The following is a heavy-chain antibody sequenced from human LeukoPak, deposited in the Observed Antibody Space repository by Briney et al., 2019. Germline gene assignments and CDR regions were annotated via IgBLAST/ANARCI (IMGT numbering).Heavy chain of an antibody. D-gene: IGHD6-19*01. CDR1: GGSISSSNW. J-gene: IGHJ5*02. V-gene: IGHV4-39*01. CDR3: ARRAYSSGWDP. Sequence: SETLSLTCAVSGGSISSSNWWSWIRQPPGKGLEWIGSIYYSGSTYYNPSLKSRVTISVDTSKNQFSLKLSSVTAADTAVYYCARRAYSSGWDPWGQGTLVTVSS. CDR2: IYYSGST.